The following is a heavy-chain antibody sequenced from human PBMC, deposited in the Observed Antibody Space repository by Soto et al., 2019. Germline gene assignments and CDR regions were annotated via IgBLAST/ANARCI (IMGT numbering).Heavy chain of an antibody. CDR1: GGSISSHY. CDR3: ARDGSEASGMDV. V-gene: IGHV4-59*11. D-gene: IGHD1-26*01. Sequence: SETLSLTCTVSGGSISSHYWSWVRQAPGKGLEWIGHIYYRGSTSYNPSLRSRSTISVDTSNNQFSLKLNSVTTADTAVYYCARDGSEASGMDVWGQGTKVTVSS. J-gene: IGHJ6*02. CDR2: IYYRGST.